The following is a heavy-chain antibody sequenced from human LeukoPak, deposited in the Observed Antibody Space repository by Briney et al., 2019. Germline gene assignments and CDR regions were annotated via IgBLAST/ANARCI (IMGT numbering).Heavy chain of an antibody. V-gene: IGHV3-23*01. J-gene: IGHJ1*01. D-gene: IGHD3-22*01. CDR2: ISGSGGST. CDR3: ANQYYDSSGYYYAEH. Sequence: PGGSLRLSCAASGSTFSSYAMSWVRQAPGKGLEWVSAISGSGGSTYYADSVKGRFTISRDNSKNTLYLQMNSLRAEDTAVYYCANQYYDSSGYYYAEHWGQGTLVTVSS. CDR1: GSTFSSYA.